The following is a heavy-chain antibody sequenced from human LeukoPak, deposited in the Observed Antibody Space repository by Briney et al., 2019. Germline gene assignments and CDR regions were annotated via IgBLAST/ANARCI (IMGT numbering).Heavy chain of an antibody. D-gene: IGHD1-7*01. V-gene: IGHV1-18*01. J-gene: IGHJ4*02. CDR3: ARDPLRAELDY. Sequence: ASVEVSCKASGYTFTSYGISWVRQAPGQGLEWMGWISAYNGNTNYAQNLQGRVTMTTDTSTSTAYMELRSLRSDDTAVYYCARDPLRAELDYWGQGTLVTVSS. CDR1: GYTFTSYG. CDR2: ISAYNGNT.